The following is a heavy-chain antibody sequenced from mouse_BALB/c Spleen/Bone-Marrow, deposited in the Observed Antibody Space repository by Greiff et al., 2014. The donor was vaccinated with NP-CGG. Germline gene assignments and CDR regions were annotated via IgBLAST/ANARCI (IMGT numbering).Heavy chain of an antibody. CDR1: GFKGRREG. CDR2: SSSGSSTI. D-gene: IGHD2-10*02. CDR3: VRSYDSYARAF. Sequence: EEKLVESGGGVAQPGGARKRAGAASGFKGRREGRKRGRKEKEKGREGVEDSSSGSSTIYYADTVRGRFTISRDNPKNTLFLQMTSLRSEDTAMYYCVRSYDSYARAFWGQGTSVTVSS. J-gene: IGHJ4*01. V-gene: IGHV5-17*02.